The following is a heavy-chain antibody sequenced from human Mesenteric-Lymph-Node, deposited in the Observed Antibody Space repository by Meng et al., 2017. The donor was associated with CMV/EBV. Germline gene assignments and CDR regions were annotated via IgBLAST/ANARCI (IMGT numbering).Heavy chain of an antibody. CDR3: TTLYYDFWSGYQNTFDY. J-gene: IGHJ4*02. CDR1: GFTFNNAW. CDR2: IKSKTDGGTT. Sequence: GGSLRLSCAASGFTFNNAWMSWVRQPPGKGLEWVGRIKSKTDGGTTDYAAPVKRRFTISRDDSENTLYLQMNNLKTEDTAVYYCTTLYYDFWSGYQNTFDYWGQGTLVTVSS. D-gene: IGHD3-3*01. V-gene: IGHV3-15*05.